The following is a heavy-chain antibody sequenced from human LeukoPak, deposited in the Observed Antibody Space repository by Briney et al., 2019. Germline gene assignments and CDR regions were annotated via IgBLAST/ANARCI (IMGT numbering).Heavy chain of an antibody. CDR3: ARDYGDYVGPSGY. Sequence: ASVKVSCKASGGTFSSYAISWVRQAPGQGLEWMGRINPNSGGTNYAQKFQGRVTMTRDTSISTAYMELSRLRSDDTAVYYCARDYGDYVGPSGYWGQGTLVTVSS. V-gene: IGHV1-2*06. D-gene: IGHD4-17*01. CDR1: GGTFSSYA. J-gene: IGHJ4*02. CDR2: INPNSGGT.